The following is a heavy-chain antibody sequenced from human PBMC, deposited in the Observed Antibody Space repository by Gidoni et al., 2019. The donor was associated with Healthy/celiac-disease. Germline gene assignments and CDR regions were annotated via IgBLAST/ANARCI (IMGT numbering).Heavy chain of an antibody. V-gene: IGHV3-11*05. Sequence: ISRDNAKNSLYLQMNSLRAEDTAVYYCARGDYGDYEGVDYWGQGTLVTVSS. J-gene: IGHJ4*02. CDR3: ARGDYGDYEGVDY. D-gene: IGHD4-17*01.